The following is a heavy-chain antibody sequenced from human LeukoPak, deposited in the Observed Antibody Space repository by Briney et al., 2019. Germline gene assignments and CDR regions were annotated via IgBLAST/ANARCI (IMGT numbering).Heavy chain of an antibody. CDR3: AKDYHYGGSFDY. J-gene: IGHJ4*02. V-gene: IGHV3-21*01. CDR1: GFTFSSYN. Sequence: GGSLRLSCAASGFTFSSYNMNWVRQAPGKGLEWVSSITSSSSDIYYADSVKGRFTISRDNAKNSLYLQVNSLRAEDTAVYYCAKDYHYGGSFDYWGQGTLVTVSS. D-gene: IGHD4-17*01. CDR2: ITSSSSDI.